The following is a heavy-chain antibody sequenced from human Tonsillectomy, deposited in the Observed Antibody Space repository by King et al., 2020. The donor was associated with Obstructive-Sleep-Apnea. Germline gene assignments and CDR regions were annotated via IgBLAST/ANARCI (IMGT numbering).Heavy chain of an antibody. CDR3: ARDRDYYASGSYADY. CDR2: ITAYNGNT. CDR1: GYTFTSYG. V-gene: IGHV1-18*01. Sequence: VQLVESGAEVKKPGASVKVSCKASGYTFTSYGISWVRQAPGQGLEWMGWITAYNGNTNYAQKLQGRVTMTTDTSTTPAYMELRSLRSDDTAVYYCARDRDYYASGSYADYWGQGTLVTVSS. J-gene: IGHJ4*02. D-gene: IGHD3-10*01.